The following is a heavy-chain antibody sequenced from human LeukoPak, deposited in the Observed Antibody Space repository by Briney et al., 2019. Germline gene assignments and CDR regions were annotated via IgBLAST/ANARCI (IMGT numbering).Heavy chain of an antibody. Sequence: GGSLRLSCAASGFTFSSYWMSWVRQAPGKGLEWVANIKQDGSEKYYVDSVKGRFTISRDNAKNSLYLQMSSVRAEDTAVYYCARDFHGSGVYHTFDPWGQGTLVTVSS. CDR3: ARDFHGSGVYHTFDP. V-gene: IGHV3-7*01. J-gene: IGHJ5*02. D-gene: IGHD3-10*01. CDR2: IKQDGSEK. CDR1: GFTFSSYW.